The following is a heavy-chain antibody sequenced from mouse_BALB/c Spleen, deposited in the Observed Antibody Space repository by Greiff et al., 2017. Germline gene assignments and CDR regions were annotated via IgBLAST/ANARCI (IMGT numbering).Heavy chain of an antibody. CDR3: AYYRYDDGLYWYFDV. J-gene: IGHJ1*01. D-gene: IGHD2-14*01. CDR1: GYSITSDYA. CDR2: ISYSGST. Sequence: EVKLMESGPGLVKPSQSLSLTCTVTGYSITSDYAWNWIRQFPGNQLEWMGYISYSGSTSYNPSLKSRISITRDTSKNQFFLQLNSVTTEDTATYYCAYYRYDDGLYWYFDVWGAGTTVTVSS. V-gene: IGHV3-2*02.